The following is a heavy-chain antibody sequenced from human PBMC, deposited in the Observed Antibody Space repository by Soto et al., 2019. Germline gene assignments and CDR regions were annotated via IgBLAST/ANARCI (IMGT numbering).Heavy chain of an antibody. CDR1: GFTFSSYA. CDR2: ISGSGGST. J-gene: IGHJ5*02. V-gene: IGHV3-23*01. Sequence: PGGSLRLSCAASGFTFSSYAMSWVRQAPGKGLEWVSAISGSGGSTYYADSVKGRFTISRDNSKNTLYLQMNSLRAEDTAVYYCAKVPRYYYDFWSGYSFDPWGQGTLVTVSS. CDR3: AKVPRYYYDFWSGYSFDP. D-gene: IGHD3-3*01.